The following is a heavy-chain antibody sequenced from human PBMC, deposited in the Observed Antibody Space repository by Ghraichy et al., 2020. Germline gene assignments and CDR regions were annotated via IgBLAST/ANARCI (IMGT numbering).Heavy chain of an antibody. Sequence: GGSLRLSCAASGFTFRDYYMTWIRQAPGKGLECLSYISSSGTTIYYPDSVKGRFTISRDNSKKSLYLQMNSLRAEDTAVYYCARDIGDFWSGYSSTDYYFGGMDVWGQGTTVTVSS. V-gene: IGHV3-11*01. CDR3: ARDIGDFWSGYSSTDYYFGGMDV. CDR2: ISSSGTTI. D-gene: IGHD3-3*01. CDR1: GFTFRDYY. J-gene: IGHJ6*02.